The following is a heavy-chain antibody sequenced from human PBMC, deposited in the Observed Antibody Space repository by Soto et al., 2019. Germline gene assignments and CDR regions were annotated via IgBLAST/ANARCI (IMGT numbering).Heavy chain of an antibody. D-gene: IGHD2-8*01. J-gene: IGHJ4*02. CDR2: IYHSGST. Sequence: SETLSLTCSVSGGTITSGRSSWNWIRQSPGKGLEWIAYIYHSGSTYYNPSLKSRVTISVDRSENQFSLKLTSVTAADTAVYYCARDKEHTHGAFLGYWGQGTLVTVSS. V-gene: IGHV4-30-2*06. CDR3: ARDKEHTHGAFLGY. CDR1: GGTITSGRSS.